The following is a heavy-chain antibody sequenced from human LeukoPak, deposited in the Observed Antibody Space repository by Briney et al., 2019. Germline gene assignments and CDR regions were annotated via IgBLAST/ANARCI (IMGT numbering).Heavy chain of an antibody. CDR1: GNFVSSGFY. CDR2: LYSTGTT. Sequence: PSETLSLTCTVSGNFVSSGFYWVWLRQPPGKGLQWIGSLYSTGTTYYNPSLAGRVTVSIDSSRNQFSVTLRSVIATDTAVYYCASQWAVTYTRRFALWGQGSLVTVSA. D-gene: IGHD2-21*02. V-gene: IGHV4-38-2*02. J-gene: IGHJ3*01. CDR3: ASQWAVTYTRRFAL.